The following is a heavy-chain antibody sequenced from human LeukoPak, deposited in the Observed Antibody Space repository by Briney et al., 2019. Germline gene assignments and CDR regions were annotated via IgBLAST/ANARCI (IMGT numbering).Heavy chain of an antibody. CDR2: ISYDGTNK. J-gene: IGHJ4*02. Sequence: GGSLRLSCVASGFTFSNYGMHWVRQAPGKGLEWVAVISYDGTNKYYADSVKGRFTISRDYPKNTLFLQMSSLRAEDTAVYYCAKGRYSTTWCSDHWGQGTLVTVSS. CDR3: AKGRYSTTWCSDH. D-gene: IGHD6-13*01. CDR1: GFTFSNYG. V-gene: IGHV3-30*18.